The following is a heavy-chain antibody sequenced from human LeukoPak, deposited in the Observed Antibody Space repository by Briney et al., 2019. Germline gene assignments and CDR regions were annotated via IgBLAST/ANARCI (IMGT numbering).Heavy chain of an antibody. CDR1: GGSISSSSYY. V-gene: IGHV4-39*07. CDR2: IYYSGST. CDR3: ARVPSGRRHYFDY. J-gene: IGHJ4*02. Sequence: SETLSLTCTVSGGSISSSSYYWGWIRQPPGKGLEWIGSIYYSGSTYYNPSLKSRVTISVDTSKNQFSLKLSSVTAADTAVYYCARVPSGRRHYFDYWGQGTLVTVSS. D-gene: IGHD3-10*01.